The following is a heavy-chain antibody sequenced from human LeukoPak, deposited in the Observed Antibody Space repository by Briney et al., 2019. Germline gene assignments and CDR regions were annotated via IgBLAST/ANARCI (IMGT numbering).Heavy chain of an antibody. CDR3: ARDPGDWAYYFDY. D-gene: IGHD3/OR15-3a*01. V-gene: IGHV1-2*02. CDR1: GYTFTGYY. Sequence: ASVKVSCKASGYTFTGYYMHWVRQAPGQGLEWMGWFNPNSGGTNYAQKFQGRVTMTRDTSISTAYMELSRLRSDDTAVYYCARDPGDWAYYFDYWGQGTLVTVSS. J-gene: IGHJ4*02. CDR2: FNPNSGGT.